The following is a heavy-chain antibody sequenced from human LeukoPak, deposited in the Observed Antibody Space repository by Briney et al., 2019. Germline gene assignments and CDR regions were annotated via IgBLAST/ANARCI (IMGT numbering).Heavy chain of an antibody. J-gene: IGHJ3*02. Sequence: GESLMISCKGSGYSFTSYWIGWVRQMPGKGLEWMGIIYPGDSDTRYSPSFQGQVTISADKSISTAYLQWSSLKASDTAMYYCARGADYGDYGDAFDIWGQGTMVTVSS. V-gene: IGHV5-51*01. CDR2: IYPGDSDT. D-gene: IGHD4-17*01. CDR1: GYSFTSYW. CDR3: ARGADYGDYGDAFDI.